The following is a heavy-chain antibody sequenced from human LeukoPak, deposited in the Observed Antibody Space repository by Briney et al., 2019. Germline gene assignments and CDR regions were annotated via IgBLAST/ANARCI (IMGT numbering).Heavy chain of an antibody. V-gene: IGHV3-21*01. CDR1: GFTFSSYS. CDR2: ISIISSYI. CDR3: ARDGGPYYYDSSGQYYFDY. Sequence: GGSLRLSCAASGFTFSSYSMNWVRQAPGKGLEWVSSISIISSYIYYADSVKGRFTISRDNAKNSLYLQMNSLRAEDTAVYYCARDGGPYYYDSSGQYYFDYWGQGTLVTVSS. J-gene: IGHJ4*02. D-gene: IGHD3-22*01.